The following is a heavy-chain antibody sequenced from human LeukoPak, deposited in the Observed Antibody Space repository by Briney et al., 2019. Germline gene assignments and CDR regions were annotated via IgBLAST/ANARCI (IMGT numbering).Heavy chain of an antibody. CDR2: INPNSGGT. CDR1: GYTFTGYY. V-gene: IGHV1-2*02. J-gene: IGHJ4*02. Sequence: ASVKVSCKASGYTFTGYYMHWVRQAPGQGLEWMGWINPNSGGTNYAQKFQGRVTMTRDTSISTAYMELSRLRSDDTAVYYCARDSEVRGVTIHGYWGQGTLVTVSS. D-gene: IGHD3-10*01. CDR3: ARDSEVRGVTIHGY.